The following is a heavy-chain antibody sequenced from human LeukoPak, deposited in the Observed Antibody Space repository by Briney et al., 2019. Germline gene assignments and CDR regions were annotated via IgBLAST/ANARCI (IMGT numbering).Heavy chain of an antibody. CDR3: ARMWGSRSFDY. CDR1: GYTFTGYY. J-gene: IGHJ4*02. Sequence: ASVKVSCKASGYTFTGYYMHWVRQAPGQGLEWMGWINPNSGNTGYAQKFQGRVTMTRNTSISTAYMELSSLRSEDTAVYYCARMWGSRSFDYWGQGTLVTVSS. D-gene: IGHD2-21*01. CDR2: INPNSGNT. V-gene: IGHV1-8*02.